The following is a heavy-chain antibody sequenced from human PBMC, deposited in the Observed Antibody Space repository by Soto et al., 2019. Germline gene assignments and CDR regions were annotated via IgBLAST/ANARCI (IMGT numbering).Heavy chain of an antibody. J-gene: IGHJ4*02. CDR1: GFTFSSYA. CDR2: ISGSGGST. Sequence: GGSRRLSCAASGFTFSSYAMIWVRQAPGKGLEWVSAISGSGGSTYYADSVKGRFTISRDNSKNTLYLQMNSLRAEDTAVYYCAKDRDYDIARLSRWGQGTLVTVSS. D-gene: IGHD3-9*01. CDR3: AKDRDYDIARLSR. V-gene: IGHV3-23*01.